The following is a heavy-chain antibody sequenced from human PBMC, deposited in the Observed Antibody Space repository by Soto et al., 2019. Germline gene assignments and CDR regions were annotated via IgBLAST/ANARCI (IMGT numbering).Heavy chain of an antibody. V-gene: IGHV3-23*01. CDR3: AKDFFAWGIVATIPDY. CDR1: GFTFSSYA. D-gene: IGHD5-12*01. Sequence: GGSLRLSCAASGFTFSSYAMSWVRQAPGKGLEWVSAISGSGGSTYYADSVKGRFTISRDNSKNTLYLQMNSLRAEDTAVYYCAKDFFAWGIVATIPDYWGQGTLVTVSS. J-gene: IGHJ4*02. CDR2: ISGSGGST.